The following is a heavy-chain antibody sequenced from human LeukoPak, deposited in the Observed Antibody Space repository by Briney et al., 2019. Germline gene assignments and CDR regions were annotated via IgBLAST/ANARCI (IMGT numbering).Heavy chain of an antibody. V-gene: IGHV3-21*01. CDR3: AGRYCSSTSCYFDY. Sequence: GGSLRLSCAASGFTVSSSNYMNWVRQAPGKGLEWVSSISSSSSYIYYADSVKGRFTISRDNAKNSLYLQMNSLRAEDTAVYYCAGRYCSSTSCYFDYWGQGTLVTVSS. CDR2: ISSSSSYI. J-gene: IGHJ4*02. D-gene: IGHD2-2*01. CDR1: GFTVSSSNY.